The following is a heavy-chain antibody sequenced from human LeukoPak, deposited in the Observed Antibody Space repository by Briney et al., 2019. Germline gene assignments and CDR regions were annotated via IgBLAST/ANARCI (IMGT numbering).Heavy chain of an antibody. D-gene: IGHD2-2*02. CDR3: AKSQTIVVVPAAIGY. V-gene: IGHV3-23*01. J-gene: IGHJ4*02. CDR2: ISDSGGST. Sequence: GGSLRLSCAASGFTFSSYAMSWVRQAPGKGLEWVSVISDSGGSTYYADSVKGRFTISRDNSKNTLYLQMNSLRAEDTAVYYCAKSQTIVVVPAAIGYWGQGTLVTVSS. CDR1: GFTFSSYA.